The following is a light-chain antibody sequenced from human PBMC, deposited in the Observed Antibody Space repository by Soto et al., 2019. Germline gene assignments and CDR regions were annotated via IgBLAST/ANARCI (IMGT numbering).Light chain of an antibody. CDR1: QSVSSY. CDR2: DAS. CDR3: QQRSNWPPYT. V-gene: IGKV3-11*01. Sequence: IVLTQSPATLSFSPGERATLSCRASQSVSSYLAWYQQTPGQAPRRLIYDASNRATGIPARFSGSGSGTDFTLTISSLEPEDFADYYCQQRSNWPPYTFGQGTKLEIK. J-gene: IGKJ2*01.